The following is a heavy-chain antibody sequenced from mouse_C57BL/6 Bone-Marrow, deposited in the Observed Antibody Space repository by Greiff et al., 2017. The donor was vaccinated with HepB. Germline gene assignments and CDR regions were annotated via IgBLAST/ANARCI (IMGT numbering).Heavy chain of an antibody. V-gene: IGHV1-55*01. CDR2: IYPGSGST. J-gene: IGHJ3*01. CDR3: ARGQRRLQGFAY. D-gene: IGHD3-2*02. CDR1: GYTFTSYW. Sequence: QVQLQQPGAELVKPGASVKMSCKASGYTFTSYWITWVKQRPGQGLEWIGDIYPGSGSTNYNEKFKSKATLTVDTSSSTAYMQLSSLTSEDSAVYYCARGQRRLQGFAYWGQGTLVTVSA.